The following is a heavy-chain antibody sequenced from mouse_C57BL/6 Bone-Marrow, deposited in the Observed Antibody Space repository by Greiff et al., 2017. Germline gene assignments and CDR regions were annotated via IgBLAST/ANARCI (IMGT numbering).Heavy chain of an antibody. CDR1: GYTFTNYW. Sequence: VQLQQSGAELVRPGTSVKMSCKASGYTFTNYWIGWAKQRPGHGLEWIGDIYPGGGYTNYNEKFKGKVTLTADKSSSTAYMQFSSLTSEDSAIYYCARWGNYYGSSYHLDYWGQGTTLTVSS. CDR2: IYPGGGYT. CDR3: ARWGNYYGSSYHLDY. J-gene: IGHJ2*01. V-gene: IGHV1-63*01. D-gene: IGHD1-1*01.